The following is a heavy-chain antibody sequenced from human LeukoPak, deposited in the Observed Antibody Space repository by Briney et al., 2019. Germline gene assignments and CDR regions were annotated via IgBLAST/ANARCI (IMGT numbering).Heavy chain of an antibody. CDR3: ARVDSSGYDTRGWFDP. CDR2: IYHSGST. D-gene: IGHD5-12*01. CDR1: GFTFSTFAM. V-gene: IGHV4-38-2*01. J-gene: IGHJ5*02. Sequence: GSLRLSCAASGFTFSTFAMIWVRQPPGKGLEWIGSIYHSGSTYYNPSLKSRVTISVDTSKNQFSLKLSSVTAADTAVYHCARVDSSGYDTRGWFDPWGRGTLVTVSS.